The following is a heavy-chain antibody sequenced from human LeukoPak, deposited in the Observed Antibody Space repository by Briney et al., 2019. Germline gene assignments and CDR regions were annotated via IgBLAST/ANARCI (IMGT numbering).Heavy chain of an antibody. D-gene: IGHD6-19*01. CDR3: ARGFGVAVAGTGFDY. Sequence: TSETLSLTCTVSGGSNSSYYWSWIRQPAGKGLEWIGRIYTSGSTNYNPSLKSRVTMSVDTSKNQFSLKLSSVTAADTAVYYCARGFGVAVAGTGFDYWGQGTLVTVSS. V-gene: IGHV4-4*07. CDR2: IYTSGST. CDR1: GGSNSSYY. J-gene: IGHJ4*02.